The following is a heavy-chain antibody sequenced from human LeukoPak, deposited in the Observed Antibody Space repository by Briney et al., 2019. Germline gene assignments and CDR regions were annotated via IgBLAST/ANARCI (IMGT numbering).Heavy chain of an antibody. CDR2: VSGSGGTT. Sequence: PGGSLRLSCAASGFTFNNYAMSWVRQAPGKGLEWVSAVSGSGGTTYYADSVDGRFTISRDNSKNTVFLHMNSLRAEDTAVYYCAKENVAAALPDNWFDPWGQGTLVTVSS. CDR3: AKENVAAALPDNWFDP. J-gene: IGHJ5*02. D-gene: IGHD2-2*01. V-gene: IGHV3-23*01. CDR1: GFTFNNYA.